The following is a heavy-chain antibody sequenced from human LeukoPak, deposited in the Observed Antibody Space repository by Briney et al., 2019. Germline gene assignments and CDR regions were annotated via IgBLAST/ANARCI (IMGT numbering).Heavy chain of an antibody. CDR3: ARDRRITMVRGVIKWFDP. V-gene: IGHV4-59*12. CDR2: VYYNGDT. CDR1: GGSFSKYY. Sequence: SETLSLTCTVSGGSFSKYYWSWIRQPPGKGLKCIGDVYYNGDTNYNPSLKSRVTISVDTSKNQFSLKLSSVTAADTAVYYCARDRRITMVRGVIKWFDPWGQGTLVTVSS. D-gene: IGHD3-10*01. J-gene: IGHJ5*02.